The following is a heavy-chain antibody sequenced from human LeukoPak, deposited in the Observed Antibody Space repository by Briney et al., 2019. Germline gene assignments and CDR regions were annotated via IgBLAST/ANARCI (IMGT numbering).Heavy chain of an antibody. CDR1: GGSISSYY. D-gene: IGHD3-22*01. J-gene: IGHJ4*02. V-gene: IGHV4-59*01. CDR2: IYYSGST. CDR3: ARVPAHYDSSGYPDY. Sequence: SETLSLTCTVSGGSISSYYWSWIRQPPGKGLEWIGYIYYSGSTNYNPSLKSRVTISVDTSKNQFSLKLSSVTAADTAVYYCARVPAHYDSSGYPDYWGQGTLVTVSS.